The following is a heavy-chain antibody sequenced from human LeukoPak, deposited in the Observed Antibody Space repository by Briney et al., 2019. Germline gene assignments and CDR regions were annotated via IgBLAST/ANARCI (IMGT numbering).Heavy chain of an antibody. CDR3: ATATTGGYYYYGMDV. Sequence: ASVKVSCKASGYTFTNYYMHWVRQAPGKGLEWMGGFDPEDGETIYAQKFQGRVTMTEDTSTDTAYMELSSLRSEDTAVYYCATATTGGYYYYGMDVWGQGTTVTVSS. CDR2: FDPEDGET. J-gene: IGHJ6*02. CDR1: GYTFTNYY. V-gene: IGHV1-24*01. D-gene: IGHD1-14*01.